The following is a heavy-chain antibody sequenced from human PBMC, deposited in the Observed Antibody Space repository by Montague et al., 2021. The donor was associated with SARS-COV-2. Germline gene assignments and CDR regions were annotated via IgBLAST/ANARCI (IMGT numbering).Heavy chain of an antibody. CDR2: TYYRSKWYN. CDR3: TSGREGNYNVMDV. Sequence: CAISGDSVSRNSATWNWVRQSPSRGLEWLGRTYYRSKWYNDYAVXXRCRVTINPDTSKNQFSLQLNSVTTEDTVIYYCTSGREGNYNVMDVWGQGTTVTVSS. J-gene: IGHJ6*02. D-gene: IGHD1-1*01. V-gene: IGHV6-1*01. CDR1: GDSVSRNSAT.